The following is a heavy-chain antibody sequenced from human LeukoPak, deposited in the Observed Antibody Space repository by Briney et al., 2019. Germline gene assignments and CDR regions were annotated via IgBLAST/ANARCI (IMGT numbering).Heavy chain of an antibody. CDR3: ARDRYYCTNGVCSNPFDY. CDR2: IKQDGSQK. CDR1: GFTFSRNW. J-gene: IGHJ4*02. D-gene: IGHD2-8*01. Sequence: GGSLRLSCAASGFTFSRNWMSWVRQAPGKGLEWVANIKQDGSQKYYVDSVKGRFTISRDHAKNSLYLQMNSLRAEDTAVYYCARDRYYCTNGVCSNPFDYWGQGTPVTVSS. V-gene: IGHV3-7*01.